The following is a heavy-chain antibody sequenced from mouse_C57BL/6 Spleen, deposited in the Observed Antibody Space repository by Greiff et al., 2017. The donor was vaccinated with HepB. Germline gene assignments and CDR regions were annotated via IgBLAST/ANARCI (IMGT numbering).Heavy chain of an antibody. V-gene: IGHV8-8*01. J-gene: IGHJ3*01. D-gene: IGHD1-1*01. CDR3: ARRDTTVGVAY. CDR1: GFSLSTFGMG. Sequence: QVQLKESGPGILQPSQTLRLTCSFSGFSLSTFGMGVGWIRQPSGKGLEWLAHIWWDDDKYYNPALKSRHTISKDTSKNQVFLKIANVYTADTATYYCARRDTTVGVAYWGQGTRVTVAA. CDR2: IWWDDDK.